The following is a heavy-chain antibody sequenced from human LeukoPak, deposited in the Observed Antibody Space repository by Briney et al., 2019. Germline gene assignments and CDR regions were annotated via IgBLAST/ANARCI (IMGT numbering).Heavy chain of an antibody. J-gene: IGHJ3*02. Sequence: GGSLRLSCAASGFTVSSNYMSWVRQAPGKGLEWVSVIYSGGSTYYADSVKGRFTISRDNSKNTLYLQMNSLRAEDTAVYYCARQLDLDYDYVWGSYRYLSPPAFDIWGQGTVVTVSS. V-gene: IGHV3-66*04. CDR2: IYSGGST. D-gene: IGHD3-16*02. CDR3: ARQLDLDYDYVWGSYRYLSPPAFDI. CDR1: GFTVSSNY.